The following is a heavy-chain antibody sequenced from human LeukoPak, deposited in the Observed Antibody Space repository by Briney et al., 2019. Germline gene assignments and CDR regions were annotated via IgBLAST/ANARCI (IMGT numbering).Heavy chain of an antibody. D-gene: IGHD3-22*01. J-gene: IGHJ2*01. V-gene: IGHV4-59*01. Sequence: SETLSLTCTVSGGSISSYYWSWIRQPPGKGLEWIGYIYFSGTTNYNPSLKSRVTISVITSKNQFSLRLSSVTAADTAVYYCARDSRPAHYYDSSGQDWYFDLWGRGTLVTVSS. CDR2: IYFSGTT. CDR1: GGSISSYY. CDR3: ARDSRPAHYYDSSGQDWYFDL.